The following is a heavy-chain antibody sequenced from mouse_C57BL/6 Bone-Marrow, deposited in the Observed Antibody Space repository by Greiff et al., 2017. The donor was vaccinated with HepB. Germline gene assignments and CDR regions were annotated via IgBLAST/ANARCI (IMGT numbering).Heavy chain of an antibody. CDR1: GFSLTSYG. Sequence: VQLQQSGPGLVAPSQSLSITCTVSGFSLTSYGVDWVRQSPGKGLEWLGVIWGVGSTNYNSALKSRLSISKDNSKSQVFLKMNSLQTDDTAMYYCASLYGNYKGFAYWGQGTLVTVSA. V-gene: IGHV2-6*01. CDR3: ASLYGNYKGFAY. J-gene: IGHJ3*01. D-gene: IGHD2-1*01. CDR2: IWGVGST.